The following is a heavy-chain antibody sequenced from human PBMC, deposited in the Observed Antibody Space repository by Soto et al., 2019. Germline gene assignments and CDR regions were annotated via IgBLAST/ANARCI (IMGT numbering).Heavy chain of an antibody. CDR3: ARGADCRGGTCYSWYFDL. Sequence: SLRLSCAASEFTFNNYDMHWVRQSTGKGLEWVSTIGTAGDPYYLDSVKGRFTISREDATNFLYLQMHSLRAEDTAVYYCARGADCRGGTCYSWYFDLWGRGTLVTSPQ. J-gene: IGHJ2*01. V-gene: IGHV3-13*05. CDR2: IGTAGDP. CDR1: EFTFNNYD. D-gene: IGHD2-15*01.